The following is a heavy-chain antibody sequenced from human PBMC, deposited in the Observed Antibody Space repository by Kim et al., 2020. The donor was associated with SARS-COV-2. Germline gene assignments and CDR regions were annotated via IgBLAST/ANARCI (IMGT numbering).Heavy chain of an antibody. CDR2: ISSSSSYI. CDR3: ARNRLEHRIGYYLVDV. Sequence: GGSLRLSCAASGFTFSSYSMDWVRQAPGKGLEWVASISSSSSYIYYADSVKGRFTISRDNARSSVYLQMNTLGAEDTAVYYCARNRLEHRIGYYLVDVWGKGTTVTVSS. J-gene: IGHJ6*03. CDR1: GFTFSSYS. V-gene: IGHV3-21*01.